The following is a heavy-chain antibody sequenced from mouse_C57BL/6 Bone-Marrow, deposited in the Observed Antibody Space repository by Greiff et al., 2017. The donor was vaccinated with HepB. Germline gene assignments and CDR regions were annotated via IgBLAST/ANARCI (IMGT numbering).Heavy chain of an antibody. J-gene: IGHJ2*01. CDR3: ARLITTVGGYFDY. CDR1: GFTFSSYT. V-gene: IGHV5-9*01. D-gene: IGHD1-1*01. Sequence: EVKLVESGGGLVKPGGSLKLSCAASGFTFSSYTMSWVRQTPEKRLEWVATISGGGGNTYYPDSVKGRFTISRDNAKNTLYLQMSSPRSEDTALYYCARLITTVGGYFDYWGQGTTLTVSS. CDR2: ISGGGGNT.